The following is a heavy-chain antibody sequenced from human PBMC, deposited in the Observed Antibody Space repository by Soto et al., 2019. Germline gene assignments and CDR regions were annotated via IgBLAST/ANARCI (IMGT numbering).Heavy chain of an antibody. CDR2: IYYSGST. CDR3: ARGRRSWGSSSGYSAY. J-gene: IGHJ4*02. D-gene: IGHD6-13*01. Sequence: QVQLPESGPGLVKPSQTLSLTCTVSGGSISSGDYYWSWIRQPPGKGLEWIGYIYYSGSTFYNPSLKSRVTISVDTSKNQFSLKLSSVTAADTAVYYCARGRRSWGSSSGYSAYWGQGTQVTVSS. CDR1: GGSISSGDYY. V-gene: IGHV4-30-4*01.